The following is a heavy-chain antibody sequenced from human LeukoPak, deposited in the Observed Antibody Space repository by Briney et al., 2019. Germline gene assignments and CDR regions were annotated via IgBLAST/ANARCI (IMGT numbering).Heavy chain of an antibody. Sequence: SETLSLTCTVSGGSISSSSYYWSWIRQPAGKGLERIGRIYTTGSTNYNPSLKSRVTISVDTSKNQFSLKLSSVTAADTAVYYCARDSWGACSTSYYSSAFDIWGQGTMVTVSS. CDR2: IYTTGST. CDR3: ARDSWGACSTSYYSSAFDI. V-gene: IGHV4-61*02. J-gene: IGHJ3*02. CDR1: GGSISSSSYY. D-gene: IGHD2-2*02.